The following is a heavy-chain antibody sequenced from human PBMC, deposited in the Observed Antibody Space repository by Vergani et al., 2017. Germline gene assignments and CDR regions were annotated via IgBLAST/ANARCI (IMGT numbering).Heavy chain of an antibody. V-gene: IGHV3-48*01. J-gene: IGHJ4*02. CDR1: GFTFSSYS. Sequence: DVQLVESGGDLVQPGGSLRLSCAASGFTFSSYSMNWVRQAPGKGLEWISYISTTSDTIYYADSVRGRFTIYRDNAQNSLYLEMNSLRVEDTAVYFCARSLVAGKGGYWGQGTRVAVSS. CDR2: ISTTSDTI. CDR3: ARSLVAGKGGY. D-gene: IGHD6-19*01.